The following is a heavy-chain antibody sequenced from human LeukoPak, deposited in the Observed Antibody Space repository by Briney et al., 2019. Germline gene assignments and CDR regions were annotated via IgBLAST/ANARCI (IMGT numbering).Heavy chain of an antibody. Sequence: SETLSLTCTVSSGSLTSGGKSWSWIRQPPGKGLEWLGNIFDNENTVYNPSLRSRLTISLDTSKSQFSLKLTSVTAADTAIYYCARVTLTTTARAFDIWGQGTMVTVSS. D-gene: IGHD1-14*01. J-gene: IGHJ3*02. CDR1: SGSLTSGGKS. V-gene: IGHV4-30-4*07. CDR2: IFDNENT. CDR3: ARVTLTTTARAFDI.